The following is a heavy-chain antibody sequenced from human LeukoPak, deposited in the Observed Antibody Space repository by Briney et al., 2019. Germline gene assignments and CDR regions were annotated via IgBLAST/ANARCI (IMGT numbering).Heavy chain of an antibody. CDR2: ISWNSGSI. J-gene: IGHJ4*02. V-gene: IGHV3-9*01. Sequence: GGSLRLSCAASGFTFDDYATHWVPQAPGNRLEWVSGISWNSGSIGYADSVKGRFTISRDNAKNSLYLQMNSLRAEDTALYYCARDRRSSSPYYFDYWGQGTLVTVSS. CDR1: GFTFDDYA. D-gene: IGHD6-6*01. CDR3: ARDRRSSSPYYFDY.